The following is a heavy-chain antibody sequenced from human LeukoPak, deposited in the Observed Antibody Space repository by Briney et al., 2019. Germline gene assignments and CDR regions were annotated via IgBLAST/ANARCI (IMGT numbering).Heavy chain of an antibody. CDR2: INPSGGST. D-gene: IGHD1-1*01. J-gene: IGHJ4*02. V-gene: IGHV1-46*01. CDR3: ARDRLPRGNWNPLDY. Sequence: GASVKVSCKASGYTFTSYYMHWVRQAPGQGLEWMGIINPSGGSTSYAQKFQGRVTMTRDTSTSTVYMELSSLRSEDTAVYYCARDRLPRGNWNPLDYWGQGTLVTVSS. CDR1: GYTFTSYY.